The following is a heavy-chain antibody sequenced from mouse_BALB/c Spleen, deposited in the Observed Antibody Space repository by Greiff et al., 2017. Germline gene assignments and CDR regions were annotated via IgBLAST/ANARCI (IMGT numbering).Heavy chain of an antibody. J-gene: IGHJ2*01. D-gene: IGHD2-13*01. CDR1: GFSLTSYD. CDR3: VRGLLGFDY. V-gene: IGHV2-9-2*01. CDR2: IWTGGGT. Sequence: VQLQQSGPGLVAPSQSLSITCTVSGFSLTSYDISWIRQPPGKGLEWLGVIWTGGGTNYNSAFMSRLSISKDNSKSQVFLKMNSLQTDDTAIYYCVRGLLGFDYWGQGTTLTVSS.